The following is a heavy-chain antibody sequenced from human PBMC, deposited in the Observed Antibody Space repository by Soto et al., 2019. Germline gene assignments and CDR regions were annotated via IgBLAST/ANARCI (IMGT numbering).Heavy chain of an antibody. Sequence: GGSLRLSCAASGFTFSSYGMHWVRQAPGKGLEWVAVISYDGSNKYYADSVKGRFTISRDNSKNTLYLQMNSLRAEDTAVYYCAKDKEYYYDSSGYELFDYWGQGTLVTVSS. J-gene: IGHJ4*02. CDR1: GFTFSSYG. V-gene: IGHV3-30*18. D-gene: IGHD3-22*01. CDR2: ISYDGSNK. CDR3: AKDKEYYYDSSGYELFDY.